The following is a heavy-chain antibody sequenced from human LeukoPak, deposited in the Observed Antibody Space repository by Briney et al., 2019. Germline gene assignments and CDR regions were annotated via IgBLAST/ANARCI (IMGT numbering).Heavy chain of an antibody. CDR3: ARGGIVGVTWGYFDY. V-gene: IGHV1-46*01. Sequence: ASVKVSCEASGYTFTSYYIHWVRQAPGQGLEWMGIINPSSGTTSYAQKFQGRVTMTRDTSTSTDYMELSSLRSEDTAVYYCARGGIVGVTWGYFDYWGLGTLVTVSS. CDR2: INPSSGTT. D-gene: IGHD1-26*01. J-gene: IGHJ4*02. CDR1: GYTFTSYY.